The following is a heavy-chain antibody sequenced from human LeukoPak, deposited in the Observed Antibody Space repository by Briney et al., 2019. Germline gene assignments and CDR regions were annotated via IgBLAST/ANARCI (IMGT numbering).Heavy chain of an antibody. CDR1: GFYFSGAY. CDR3: VTDANRILGARGTGY. D-gene: IGHD1-26*01. V-gene: IGHV3-15*07. J-gene: IGHJ4*02. Sequence: GGSLRLSCAASGFYFSGAYMNWVRQAPGKGLEWVGLIKNKHEHQATDYAAPVRERFIITRDDSSSTPFLQMNSLKTEDTAVYYCVTDANRILGARGTGYWGQGILVTVSS. CDR2: IKNKHEHQAT.